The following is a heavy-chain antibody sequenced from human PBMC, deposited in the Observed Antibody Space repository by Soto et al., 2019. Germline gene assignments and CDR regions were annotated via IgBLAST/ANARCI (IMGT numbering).Heavy chain of an antibody. CDR2: INPNSGGT. CDR1: GYTFTGYY. D-gene: IGHD6-13*01. Sequence: ASVKVSCKASGYTFTGYYMHWVRQAPGQGLEWMGWINPNSGGTNYAQKFQGWVTMTRDTSISTAYMELSRLRSDDTAVYYCASLIGPYSRSDYWGQGTLVTVSS. V-gene: IGHV1-2*04. J-gene: IGHJ4*02. CDR3: ASLIGPYSRSDY.